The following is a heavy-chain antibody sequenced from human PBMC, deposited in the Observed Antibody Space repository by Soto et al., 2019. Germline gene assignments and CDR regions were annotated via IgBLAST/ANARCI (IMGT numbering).Heavy chain of an antibody. CDR1: GFTFHDYA. CDR2: ISWNSGSI. D-gene: IGHD3-9*01. V-gene: IGHV3-9*01. Sequence: EVQLVESGGGLVQPGRSLRLSCAASGFTFHDYAMHWVRQAPGKGLEWVSGISWNSGSIGYADSVKGRFTISRPNAKDSLCLQMNSLRAEDTALDYCAITDILTGSNAFAIWGQETMVTVSS. CDR3: AITDILTGSNAFAI. J-gene: IGHJ3*02.